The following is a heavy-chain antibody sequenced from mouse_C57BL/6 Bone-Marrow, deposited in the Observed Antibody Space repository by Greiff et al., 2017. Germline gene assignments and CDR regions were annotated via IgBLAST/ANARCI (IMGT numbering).Heavy chain of an antibody. V-gene: IGHV3-8*02. CDR2: ISYSGST. Sequence: EVQLQQSGPSLVKPSQTLSLTCSVTGDSITSGYWNWIRKFPGNKLEYMGYISYSGSTYSNPSLKSRISITRDTSKNQYYLQLNSVTTEDTATYYCARSPPATSYFDYWGQGTTLTVSS. CDR1: GDSITSGY. J-gene: IGHJ2*01. D-gene: IGHD3-1*01. CDR3: ARSPPATSYFDY.